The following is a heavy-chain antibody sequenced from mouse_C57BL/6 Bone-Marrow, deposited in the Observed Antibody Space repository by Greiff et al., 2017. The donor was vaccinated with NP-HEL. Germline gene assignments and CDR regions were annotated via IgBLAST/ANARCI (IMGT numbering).Heavy chain of an antibody. D-gene: IGHD1-1*01. CDR1: GFTFSDYY. Sequence: EVKLMESGGGLVQPGGSLKLSCAASGFTFSDYYMYWVRQTPEKRLEWVAYISNGGGSTYSPDTVQGRFTISRDNAKNTLYLQLRRLKSEDTAMYYCARHGTTVVAPFAYWGQGTLVTVSA. CDR3: ARHGTTVVAPFAY. J-gene: IGHJ3*01. CDR2: ISNGGGST. V-gene: IGHV5-12*01.